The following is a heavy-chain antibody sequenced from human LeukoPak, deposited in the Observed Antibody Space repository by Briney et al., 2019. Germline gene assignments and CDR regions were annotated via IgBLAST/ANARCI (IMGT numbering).Heavy chain of an antibody. CDR3: ARDPKPYGIAATNWFDP. Sequence: HPGRSLTLSCAASGFTFHTYAMHWVRQAPGKGLEWVSLISFDSTNIHYADSVKGRFTISRDNSKNTLYLQMNSLRPEDTAVYYCARDPKPYGIAATNWFDPWGQGTLVTVSS. CDR2: ISFDSTNI. J-gene: IGHJ5*02. V-gene: IGHV3-30*04. D-gene: IGHD6-13*01. CDR1: GFTFHTYA.